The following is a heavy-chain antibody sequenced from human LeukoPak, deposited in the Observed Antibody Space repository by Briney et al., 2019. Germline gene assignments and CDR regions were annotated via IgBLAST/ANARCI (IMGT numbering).Heavy chain of an antibody. D-gene: IGHD6-19*01. V-gene: IGHV3-33*01. CDR3: ESLRDSSGWYDAFDI. CDR2: IRYDGSNK. Sequence: GGSLRLSCAASGFTFSSYGMHWVRQAPGKGLEWVAVIRYDGSNKYYADSVKGRFTISRDNSKNTLYLQMNRQRTKDTSVNDCESLRDSSGWYDAFDIWGQGTMVTVSS. J-gene: IGHJ3*02. CDR1: GFTFSSYG.